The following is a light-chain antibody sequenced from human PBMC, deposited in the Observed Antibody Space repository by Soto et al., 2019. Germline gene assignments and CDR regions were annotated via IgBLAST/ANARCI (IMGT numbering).Light chain of an antibody. CDR1: QTISSW. J-gene: IGKJ1*01. V-gene: IGKV1-5*01. CDR3: QHYSGYPWT. CDR2: DVS. Sequence: DIQMTQSPSTLSASVGDRVTITCRASQTISSWLAWYQQKPGKAPKLLIYDVSTLESGVPSRFSGSGSGTEFTLTISCLQPDDFASYYCQHYSGYPWTFGQGTKVEIK.